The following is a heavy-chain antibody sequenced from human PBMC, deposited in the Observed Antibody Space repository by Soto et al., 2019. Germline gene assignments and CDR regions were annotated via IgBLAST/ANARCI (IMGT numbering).Heavy chain of an antibody. J-gene: IGHJ3*02. CDR2: ISWNSGSI. D-gene: IGHD2-15*01. V-gene: IGHV3-9*01. CDR1: GFTFDDYA. CDR3: AKAVYCSGGSCYTLAHDAFDI. Sequence: SLRLSCAASGFTFDDYAMHWVRQAPGKGLEWVSGISWNSGSIGYADSVKGRFTISRDNAKNSLYLQMNSLRAEDTALYYCAKAVYCSGGSCYTLAHDAFDIWGQGTMVTVSS.